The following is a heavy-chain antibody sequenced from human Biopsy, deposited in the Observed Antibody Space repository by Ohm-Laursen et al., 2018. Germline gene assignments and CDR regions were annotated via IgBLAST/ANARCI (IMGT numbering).Heavy chain of an antibody. CDR1: GGSISSGGSY. CDR3: ARGDYFDSNGYFWFDP. Sequence: TLSLTCTVSGGSISSGGSYWSWIRQRSGKGLEWIGYIFNSANTYYNPSLKNLITISGDTSKNQFSLKLNSVTAADTAVYYCARGDYFDSNGYFWFDPWGQGTLVTVSS. V-gene: IGHV4-31*01. CDR2: IFNSANT. J-gene: IGHJ5*02. D-gene: IGHD3-22*01.